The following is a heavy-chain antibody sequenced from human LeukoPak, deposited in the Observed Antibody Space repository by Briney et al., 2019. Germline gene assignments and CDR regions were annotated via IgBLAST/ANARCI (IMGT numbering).Heavy chain of an antibody. V-gene: IGHV3-74*01. D-gene: IGHD3-3*01. CDR1: GLTFSTYW. CDR2: INNDGSDT. Sequence: GGSLRLSCPASGLTFSTYWMNWVRQVPGKGLVWVSRINNDGSDTAYAGSVKGRFTISRDNSKNTLYLQMNSLRAEDTAVYYCAKDQGDFWSGYYHFDYWGQGTLVTVSS. CDR3: AKDQGDFWSGYYHFDY. J-gene: IGHJ4*02.